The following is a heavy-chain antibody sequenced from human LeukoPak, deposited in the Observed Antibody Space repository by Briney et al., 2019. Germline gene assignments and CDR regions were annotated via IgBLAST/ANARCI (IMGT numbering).Heavy chain of an antibody. CDR3: AKDGQSFNSMWDYLDS. J-gene: IGHJ4*02. CDR1: GFDFSTYA. CDR2: IGGGDT. Sequence: PGGSLRLSCAASGFDFSTYAMSWVRQAPGKGLEWASGIGGGDTHYADSVKGRFTISRDNSKSTVELHMCSLRVEDTAVYYCAKDGQSFNSMWDYLDSWGRGTLVTVSS. D-gene: IGHD1-26*01. V-gene: IGHV3-23*01.